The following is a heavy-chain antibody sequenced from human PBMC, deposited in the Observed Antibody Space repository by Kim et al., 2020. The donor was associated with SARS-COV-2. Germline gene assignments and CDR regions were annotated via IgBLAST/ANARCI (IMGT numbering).Heavy chain of an antibody. CDR3: ARETGATTPLVDY. Sequence: SNPSLKSRVTIPVDTSKNQFSLKLSSVTAADTAVYYCARETGATTPLVDYWGQGTLVTVSS. J-gene: IGHJ4*02. V-gene: IGHV4-59*01. D-gene: IGHD1-26*01.